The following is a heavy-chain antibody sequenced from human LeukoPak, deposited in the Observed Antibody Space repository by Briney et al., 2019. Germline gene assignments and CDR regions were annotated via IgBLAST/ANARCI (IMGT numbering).Heavy chain of an antibody. CDR3: TTDYDDSSGYNYYYGMDV. J-gene: IGHJ6*02. Sequence: PGGSLRLSCAASGFTFSNAWMTWVRQAPGKGLEWVGRIKSKTDGGTTDYAAPVKGRFTISRDDSKNTLYLQMNSLKTGDTAVYYCTTDYDDSSGYNYYYGMDVWGQGTTVTVSS. CDR2: IKSKTDGGTT. D-gene: IGHD3-22*01. CDR1: GFTFSNAW. V-gene: IGHV3-15*01.